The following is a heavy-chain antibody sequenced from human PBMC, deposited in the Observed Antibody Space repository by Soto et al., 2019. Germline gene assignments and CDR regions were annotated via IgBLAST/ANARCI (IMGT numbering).Heavy chain of an antibody. J-gene: IGHJ4*02. V-gene: IGHV4-31*03. CDR1: GGSISSGGYY. CDR2: IYYSGST. D-gene: IGHD2-2*01. CDR3: ARSGDIVVVPAARGFYFDY. Sequence: QVQLQESGPGLVKPSQTLSLTCTVSGGSISSGGYYWSWIRQHPGKGLEWIGYIYYSGSTYYNPSLRSRVTLSVDTSRNQFSLKLSSVTAADTAVYYCARSGDIVVVPAARGFYFDYWGQGTLVTVSS.